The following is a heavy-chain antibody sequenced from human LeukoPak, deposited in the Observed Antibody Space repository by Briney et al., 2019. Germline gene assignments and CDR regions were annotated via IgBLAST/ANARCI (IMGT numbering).Heavy chain of an antibody. Sequence: SKTLSITFTFSGGSISSSSYYWGWIRQPPGKPLEWIGRIYYSGSTYYNPSLKSLVTISVDTSKNQFSLKLSSVTAADTVFYFRQKTAYDILTGNQADDAFDIWGQGTMVTVSS. V-gene: IGHV4-39*01. CDR1: GGSISSSSYY. CDR3: QKTAYDILTGNQADDAFDI. J-gene: IGHJ3*02. D-gene: IGHD3-9*01. CDR2: IYYSGST.